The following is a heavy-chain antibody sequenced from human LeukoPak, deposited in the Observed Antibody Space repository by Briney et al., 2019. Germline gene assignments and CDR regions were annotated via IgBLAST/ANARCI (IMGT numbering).Heavy chain of an antibody. V-gene: IGHV5-51*01. J-gene: IGHJ4*02. Sequence: GESLKISCKGSGYSFTSYWIGWVRQMPGKGLEWMGIIYPGDSDTRYSPSFQGQVTISADKSISTAYLQRSSLKASDTAMYYCARHKRNYPFSSSGYYTDYWGQGTLVTVSS. CDR3: ARHKRNYPFSSSGYYTDY. CDR2: IYPGDSDT. D-gene: IGHD3-22*01. CDR1: GYSFTSYW.